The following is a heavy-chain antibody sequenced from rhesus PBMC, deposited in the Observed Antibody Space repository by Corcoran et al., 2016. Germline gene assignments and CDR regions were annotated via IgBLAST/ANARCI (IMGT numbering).Heavy chain of an antibody. Sequence: QVQLQESGPGLVKPSETLSLTCAVSGGSISSGYYYWSWIRQPPGKGLEWIGYITYSGSTSYNPSRKSRVTISRDTSKNQFSINLSSVTAADTAVYYCARGRGSSYVDYWGQGVLVTVSS. CDR3: ARGRGSSYVDY. J-gene: IGHJ4*01. D-gene: IGHD4-29*01. CDR2: ITYSGST. CDR1: GGSISSGYYY. V-gene: IGHV4-122*02.